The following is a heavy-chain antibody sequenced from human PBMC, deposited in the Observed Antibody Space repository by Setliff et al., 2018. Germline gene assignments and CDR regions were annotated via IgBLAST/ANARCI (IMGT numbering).Heavy chain of an antibody. CDR3: VRDGSGNNFYYSIDV. Sequence: PGGSLRLSCAASGYTSSSYAMTWVRQAPGKGLEWVSIISASGDTTYYADSVKGRFTISRDNSKNTLYLQMNSLRTEDTAIYHCVRDGSGNNFYYSIDVWGQGTTVTVSS. V-gene: IGHV3-23*01. CDR1: GYTSSSYA. J-gene: IGHJ6*02. CDR2: ISASGDTT. D-gene: IGHD3-10*01.